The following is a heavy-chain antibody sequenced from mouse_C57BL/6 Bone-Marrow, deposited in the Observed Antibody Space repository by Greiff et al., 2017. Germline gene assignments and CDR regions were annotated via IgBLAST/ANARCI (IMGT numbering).Heavy chain of an antibody. V-gene: IGHV1-59*01. D-gene: IGHD1-1*01. CDR3: ARRYYGSSPYYFDY. Sequence: QVQLKQSGAELVRPGTSVKLSCKASGYTFTSYWMHWVKQRPGQGLEWIGVIDPSDSYTNYNQKFKGKATLTVDTSSSTAYMQLSSLTSEDSAVYYCARRYYGSSPYYFDYWGQGTTRTVSS. J-gene: IGHJ2*01. CDR2: IDPSDSYT. CDR1: GYTFTSYW.